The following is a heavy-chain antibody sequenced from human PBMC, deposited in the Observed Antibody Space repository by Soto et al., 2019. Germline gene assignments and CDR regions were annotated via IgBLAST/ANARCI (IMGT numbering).Heavy chain of an antibody. J-gene: IGHJ4*02. Sequence: QVQVVESGGGVVQPGRSLRLSCAASGFTFSSYTMHWVRQAPGKGLEWVAVISYDGSNKYYADSVKGRFTLSRDNSKTTLSLHMNSLPAEDTAVYYCARDLALSAYFDYWGQGTLVTVSS. CDR2: ISYDGSNK. V-gene: IGHV3-30-3*01. CDR1: GFTFSSYT. CDR3: ARDLALSAYFDY. D-gene: IGHD3-3*02.